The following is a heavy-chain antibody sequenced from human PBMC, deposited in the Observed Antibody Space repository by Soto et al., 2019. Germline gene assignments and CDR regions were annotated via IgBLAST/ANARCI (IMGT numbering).Heavy chain of an antibody. J-gene: IGHJ4*02. CDR2: IYYSGST. CDR3: ASSLVGATTFRGPDSYYFDY. Sequence: SETLSLTCTVSGGSVSSGSYYWSWIRQPPGKGLEWIGYIYYSGSTNYNPSLKSRVTISVDTSKNQFSLKLSSVTAADTAVYYCASSLVGATTFRGPDSYYFDYWGQGTLVTVSS. CDR1: GGSVSSGSYY. D-gene: IGHD1-26*01. V-gene: IGHV4-61*01.